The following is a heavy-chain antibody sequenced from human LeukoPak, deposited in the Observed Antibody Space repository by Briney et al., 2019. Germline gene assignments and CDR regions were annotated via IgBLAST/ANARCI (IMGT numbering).Heavy chain of an antibody. D-gene: IGHD3-3*01. CDR2: IYYSGST. CDR1: GGSISSGDYY. V-gene: IGHV4-30-4*08. Sequence: SETLSLTCTVSGGSISSGDYYWSWIRQPPGKGLEWIGYIYYSGSTYYNPSLKGRVTISVDTSKNQFSLKLSSVTAADTAVYYCARLYLIEDYDFWSGYSESMDVWGKGTTVTVSS. J-gene: IGHJ6*03. CDR3: ARLYLIEDYDFWSGYSESMDV.